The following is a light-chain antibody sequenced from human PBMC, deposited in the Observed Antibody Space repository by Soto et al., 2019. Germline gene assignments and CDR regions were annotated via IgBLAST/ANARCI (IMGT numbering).Light chain of an antibody. CDR3: QQYKNWPPLT. CDR1: QSVTYN. J-gene: IGKJ4*01. Sequence: EIVMTQSPATVSVSPGETATLSCRASQSVTYNLAWYQQKPGQGPRLLIYGAFTRAPGIPARFSGSGSGTEFTLTISSLQSEDFAVYYCQQYKNWPPLTFGGGTKVEIK. V-gene: IGKV3-15*01. CDR2: GAF.